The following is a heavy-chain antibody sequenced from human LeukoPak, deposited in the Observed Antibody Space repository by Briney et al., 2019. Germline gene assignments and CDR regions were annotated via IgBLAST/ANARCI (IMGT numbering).Heavy chain of an antibody. D-gene: IGHD3/OR15-3a*01. V-gene: IGHV3-30-3*01. Sequence: PGGSLRLSCAAAGFTFSSYAMHWVHQAPGKGLEGVAVTSNDGSNKYYADSVKGRFTISRDNTKNTLYLQMNRLRPEDTAVYYCAREGGFGLDYWGQGTLVTVSS. CDR2: TSNDGSNK. CDR1: GFTFSSYA. J-gene: IGHJ4*02. CDR3: AREGGFGLDY.